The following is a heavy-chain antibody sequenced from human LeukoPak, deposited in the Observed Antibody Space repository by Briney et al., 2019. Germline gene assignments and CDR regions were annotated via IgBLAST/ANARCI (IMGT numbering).Heavy chain of an antibody. J-gene: IGHJ4*02. CDR2: ISYDGSNK. CDR3: ASLSSSWYTYFDY. D-gene: IGHD6-13*01. Sequence: GGSLRLSCAASGFTFSSYAMHWVRQAPGKGLEWVAVISYDGSNKYYADSVKGRFTISRDNSKNTLYLQMNSLRAEDTAVYYCASLSSSWYTYFDYWGQETLVTVSS. CDR1: GFTFSSYA. V-gene: IGHV3-30-3*01.